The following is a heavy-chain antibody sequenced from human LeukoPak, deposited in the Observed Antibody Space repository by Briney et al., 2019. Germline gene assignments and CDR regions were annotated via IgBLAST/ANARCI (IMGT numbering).Heavy chain of an antibody. CDR3: VKEAPGTTIYY. CDR1: GFNVITNY. J-gene: IGHJ4*02. Sequence: GGSLRLSCAASGFNVITNYMSWVRQAPGEGLEWVSVISRGADTYYSDSVKGRFIIYRDSSTNTVYLQMDRLRAEDTAVYFCVKEAPGTTIYYWGQGTLVTVSS. CDR2: ISRGADT. D-gene: IGHD4-11*01. V-gene: IGHV3-66*01.